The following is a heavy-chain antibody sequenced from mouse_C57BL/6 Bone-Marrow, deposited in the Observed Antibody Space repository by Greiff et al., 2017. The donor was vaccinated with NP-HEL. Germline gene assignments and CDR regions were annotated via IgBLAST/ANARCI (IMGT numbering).Heavy chain of an antibody. V-gene: IGHV1-12*01. Sequence: QVQLQQSGAELVRPGASVKMSCKASGYTFTSYNMHWVKQTPRQGLAWIGSIYPGNCDTSSNPQFKVKATLTVDKSSSTAYMQRSSLTSEDSAVYFCARSGGGYFDYWGQGTTLTVSS. J-gene: IGHJ2*01. CDR1: GYTFTSYN. CDR2: IYPGNCDT. CDR3: ARSGGGYFDY.